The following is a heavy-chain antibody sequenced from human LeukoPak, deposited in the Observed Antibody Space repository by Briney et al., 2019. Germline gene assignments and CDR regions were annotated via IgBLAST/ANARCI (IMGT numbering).Heavy chain of an antibody. D-gene: IGHD3-10*01. J-gene: IGHJ4*02. CDR1: GGSISSGSYY. CDR2: IYASGTA. V-gene: IGHV4-61*02. Sequence: PSETLSLTCTVSGGSISSGSYYWSWIRQPAGKGLEWIGRIYASGTANYNPSLKSRVTISIDTSKNQFSLKLSSVTAADTAVYYCAREDPKRDYYGSGSYKYWGQGTLVTVST. CDR3: AREDPKRDYYGSGSYKY.